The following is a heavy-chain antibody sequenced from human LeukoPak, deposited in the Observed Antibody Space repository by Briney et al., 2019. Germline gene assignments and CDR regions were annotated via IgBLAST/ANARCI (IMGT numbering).Heavy chain of an antibody. D-gene: IGHD3-22*01. Sequence: ASVKVSCKASGGTFGSDALSWVRQAPGQGLEWMGRIIPIFGIANYAQNFQGRVTITADKSTSTVYMELSSLRSEDTAVYYCARAGSYDSSDYYHEDSLGQGTLVTVSS. J-gene: IGHJ4*02. V-gene: IGHV1-69*04. CDR1: GGTFGSDA. CDR3: ARAGSYDSSDYYHEDS. CDR2: IIPIFGIA.